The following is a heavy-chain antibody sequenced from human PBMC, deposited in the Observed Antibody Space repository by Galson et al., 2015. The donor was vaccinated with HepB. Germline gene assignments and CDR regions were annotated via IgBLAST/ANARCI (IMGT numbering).Heavy chain of an antibody. Sequence: SLRLSCAASGFPFSNNGMHWVRQAPGKGLEWVAVTSHDGTFKKSADSVKGRFTISRDNSKNTLYLQLNSLRPEDTAIYYCAKGCEIGCKTIVLDPWGQGTLVTVSS. CDR1: GFPFSNNG. CDR2: TSHDGTFK. V-gene: IGHV3-30*18. D-gene: IGHD3-22*01. J-gene: IGHJ5*02. CDR3: AKGCEIGCKTIVLDP.